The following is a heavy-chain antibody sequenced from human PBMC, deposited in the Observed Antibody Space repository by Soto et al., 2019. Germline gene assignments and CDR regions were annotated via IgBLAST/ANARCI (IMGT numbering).Heavy chain of an antibody. V-gene: IGHV4-39*01. CDR1: GGSISSGPYS. D-gene: IGHD2-2*01. J-gene: IGHJ6*02. Sequence: QLQLLESGPGLVKPSETLSLTCTVSGGSISSGPYSWGWIRQPPGKGLEWIGTFHYSGSTYFSPSLESRVTISVDTSKNQFSLKVSSVTAADTAVYYCARLGGYCSGTSCYGYYCMDVWGQGTTVTVSS. CDR2: FHYSGST. CDR3: ARLGGYCSGTSCYGYYCMDV.